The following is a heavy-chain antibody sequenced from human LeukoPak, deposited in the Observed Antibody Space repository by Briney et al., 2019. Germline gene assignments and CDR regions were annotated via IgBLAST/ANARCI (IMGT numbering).Heavy chain of an antibody. CDR2: IYSGGTT. V-gene: IGHV3-53*01. Sequence: GGSLRLSCAASGFTVSSNYMSWVRQAPGKGLEWVSVIYSGGTTYYADSVKGRFTISRDNSKNTLYLQMNSLRVDDTAVCYCARETYYYGSGTFNDYWGQGTLVTVSS. CDR1: GFTVSSNY. J-gene: IGHJ4*02. D-gene: IGHD3-10*01. CDR3: ARETYYYGSGTFNDY.